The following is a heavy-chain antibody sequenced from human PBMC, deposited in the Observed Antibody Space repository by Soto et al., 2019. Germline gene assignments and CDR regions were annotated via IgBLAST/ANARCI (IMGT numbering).Heavy chain of an antibody. CDR1: GYTFTGDY. V-gene: IGHV1-2*02. CDR3: ARFGFDSSGYNFDY. D-gene: IGHD3-22*01. J-gene: IGHJ4*02. Sequence: GASVKVSCKASGYTFTGDYMHGVRQAPGQGLEWMGWINPNSGGTNYAQKFQGRVTMTRDTSISTAYMELSRLRSDDTAVYYCARFGFDSSGYNFDYWGQGTLVTVSS. CDR2: INPNSGGT.